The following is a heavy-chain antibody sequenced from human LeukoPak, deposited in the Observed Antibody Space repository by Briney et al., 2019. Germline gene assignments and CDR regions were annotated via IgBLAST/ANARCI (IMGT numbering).Heavy chain of an antibody. CDR1: GFTFSSYW. CDR3: ARVRGDYYFDY. CDR2: INQAGTEK. J-gene: IGHJ4*02. D-gene: IGHD3-16*01. V-gene: IGHV3-7*05. Sequence: GGSLRLSCAASGFTFSSYWISWVRQAPGKGLEWVANINQAGTEKYYVDSVKGRLTVSRDNAKNSVYLQMKSLRAEDTAVHYCARVRGDYYFDYWGQGALVTVSS.